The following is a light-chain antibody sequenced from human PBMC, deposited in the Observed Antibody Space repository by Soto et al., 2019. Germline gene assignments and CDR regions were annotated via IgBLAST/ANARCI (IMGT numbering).Light chain of an antibody. CDR1: NSNIGRNA. V-gene: IGLV1-44*01. J-gene: IGLJ3*02. CDR2: SDN. Sequence: QSVLTQPPSASGTPGQRVTISCSGSNSNIGRNAVNWYQQRPGTATRLLISSDNRRRSGVPDRFSASKSGTSASLAISGLQSDDEADYYCAAWDDSLIGIWVFGGGTKVTVL. CDR3: AAWDDSLIGIWV.